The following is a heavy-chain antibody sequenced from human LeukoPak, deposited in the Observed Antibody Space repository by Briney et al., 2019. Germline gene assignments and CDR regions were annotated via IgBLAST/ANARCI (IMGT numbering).Heavy chain of an antibody. Sequence: PGGSLRLSCAASGFTFSSYAMHWVRQAPGKGLEWVAVISYDGSNKYYADSVKGRFTISRDNFKNTLYLQMNSLRAEDTAVYYCARPLGFTMIVVAFDYWGQGTLVTVSS. V-gene: IGHV3-30*04. CDR3: ARPLGFTMIVVAFDY. CDR1: GFTFSSYA. D-gene: IGHD3-22*01. J-gene: IGHJ4*02. CDR2: ISYDGSNK.